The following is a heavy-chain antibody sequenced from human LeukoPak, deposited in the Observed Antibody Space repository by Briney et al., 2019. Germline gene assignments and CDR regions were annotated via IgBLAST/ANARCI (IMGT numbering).Heavy chain of an antibody. J-gene: IGHJ4*02. CDR1: GFTFSGSA. D-gene: IGHD1-1*01. CDR2: IRSKTNSYAT. Sequence: GGSLRLSCAASGFTFSGSAMHWVRQASGKGLEWVGRIRSKTNSYATSYAASVKGRFALSRDDSKNTAYLQMNSLKTEDTAVYYCTSGLSVRRSNNTPVDYWGQGTLVTVSS. V-gene: IGHV3-73*01. CDR3: TSGLSVRRSNNTPVDY.